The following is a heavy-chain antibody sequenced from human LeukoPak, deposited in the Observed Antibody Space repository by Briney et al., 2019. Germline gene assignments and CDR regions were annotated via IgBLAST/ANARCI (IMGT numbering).Heavy chain of an antibody. V-gene: IGHV4-34*01. D-gene: IGHD3-10*01. J-gene: IGHJ5*02. CDR3: ARGGRPNLITKVRGVISPWINWLDP. CDR1: AGSFSGYY. CDR2: INHSGST. Sequence: SETVSFTSAVYAGSFSGYYWSWIRQPPGKGLEWIGEINHSGSTNYNPSLKSRVTISVDTSKNQFSLKLSSVTAADTAVYYCARGGRPNLITKVRGVISPWINWLDPWGQGTLVTVSS.